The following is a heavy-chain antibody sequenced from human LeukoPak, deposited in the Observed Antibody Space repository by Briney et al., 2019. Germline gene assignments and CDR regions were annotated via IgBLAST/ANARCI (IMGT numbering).Heavy chain of an antibody. CDR2: IRSKANSYAT. Sequence: PGGSLKLSCAASGFTFSGSAMHWVRQASGKGLEWVGRIRSKANSYATAYAASVKGRFTISRDDSKNTAYLQMNSLKTEDTAVYYCTRQGSGWYGLPFYWGQGTLVTVSS. J-gene: IGHJ4*02. D-gene: IGHD6-19*01. V-gene: IGHV3-73*01. CDR3: TRQGSGWYGLPFY. CDR1: GFTFSGSA.